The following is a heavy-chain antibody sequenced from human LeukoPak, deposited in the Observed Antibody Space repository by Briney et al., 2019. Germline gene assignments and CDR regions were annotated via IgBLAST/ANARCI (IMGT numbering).Heavy chain of an antibody. CDR1: GYTFTSYA. Sequence: ASVKVSCKASGYTFTSYAMHWVRQAPGQRLEWMGCINDGNGNTKYSQEFQGRVTITRDTSASTAYMELSSLRSEDMAVYYCAXXXXXXXXXXGTYYTSLPFDPWGQGTLVTVSS. CDR2: INDGNGNT. D-gene: IGHD3-3*01. V-gene: IGHV1-3*03. J-gene: IGHJ5*02. CDR3: AXXXXXXXXXXGTYYTSLPFDP.